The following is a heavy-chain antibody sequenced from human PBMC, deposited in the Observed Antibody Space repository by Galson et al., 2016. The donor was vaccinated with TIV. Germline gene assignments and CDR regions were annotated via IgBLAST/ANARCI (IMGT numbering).Heavy chain of an antibody. J-gene: IGHJ4*02. V-gene: IGHV6-1*01. CDR2: TYYRSTWYN. CDR1: GDSVSSTSAA. D-gene: IGHD3-3*01. Sequence: CAISGDSVSSTSAAWNWIRQSPSRGLEWLGRTYYRSTWYNDYAASLKSRITINPDTSKNQFALQLTSVTPEDGAVYYCARGAPSVFGVIITLDYRGQGTLLTVSS. CDR3: ARGAPSVFGVIITLDY.